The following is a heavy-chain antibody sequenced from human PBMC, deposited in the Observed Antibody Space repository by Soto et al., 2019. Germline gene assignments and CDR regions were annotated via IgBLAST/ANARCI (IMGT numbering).Heavy chain of an antibody. J-gene: IGHJ4*02. CDR3: ARQRGGSWSGYSHS. CDR2: IFHSGST. V-gene: IGHV4-4*02. Sequence: SETLSLTCAVSGVSINSSNWWTWVRQPPGKGLEWVGEIFHSGSTTYNPSLRSRVTISVDKSKNQFSLKLTSVTAADTAVYYCARQRGGSWSGYSHSWGQGTLVTVSS. D-gene: IGHD3-3*01. CDR1: GVSINSSNW.